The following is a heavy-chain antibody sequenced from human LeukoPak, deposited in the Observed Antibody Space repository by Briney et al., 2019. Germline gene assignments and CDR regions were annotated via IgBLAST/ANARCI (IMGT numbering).Heavy chain of an antibody. CDR3: ARGGGYYPFDY. Sequence: PSETLSLTCAVYGGSFSGYYWSWIRQPPGKGLEWIGEIYHSGSTNYNPSLKSRVTISVDKSKNQFSLKLSSVTAADTAVYYCARGGGYYPFDYWGQGTLVTVSS. J-gene: IGHJ4*02. D-gene: IGHD3-22*01. CDR2: IYHSGST. V-gene: IGHV4-34*01. CDR1: GGSFSGYY.